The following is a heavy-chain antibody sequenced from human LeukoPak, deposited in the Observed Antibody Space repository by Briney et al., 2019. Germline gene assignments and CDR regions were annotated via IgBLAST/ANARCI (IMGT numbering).Heavy chain of an antibody. V-gene: IGHV4-38-2*02. Sequence: SETLSLTCTVSGYSISSGYYWGWIRQPPGKGLEWIGSIYHSGSTYYNPSLKSRVTISVDTSKNQFSLKLSSVTAAGTAVYYCARFRVGDWGQGTLVTVSS. J-gene: IGHJ4*02. CDR2: IYHSGST. D-gene: IGHD1-26*01. CDR1: GYSISSGYY. CDR3: ARFRVGD.